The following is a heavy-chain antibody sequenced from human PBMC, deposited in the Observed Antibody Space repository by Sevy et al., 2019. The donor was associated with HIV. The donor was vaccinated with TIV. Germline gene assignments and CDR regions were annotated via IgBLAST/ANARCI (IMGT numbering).Heavy chain of an antibody. D-gene: IGHD6-6*01. CDR2: IRTKPYGGTA. J-gene: IGHJ6*02. CDR3: SRGAFGSSAGIHYYGLDV. V-gene: IGHV3-49*03. Sequence: GGSLRLSCTASGFAFGDYAMTWIRQVPGKGLEWVGFIRTKPYGGTADYAASAKGRFTISRDDSKSIAYLQISNLKTADTAVYYCSRGAFGSSAGIHYYGLDVWGQGTTVTVSS. CDR1: GFAFGDYA.